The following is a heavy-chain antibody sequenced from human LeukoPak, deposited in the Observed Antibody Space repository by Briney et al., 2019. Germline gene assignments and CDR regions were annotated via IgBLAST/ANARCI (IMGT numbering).Heavy chain of an antibody. J-gene: IGHJ4*02. CDR2: VSAYNGDT. CDR3: AGARGDSSSSSYDY. CDR1: GGTFSSYA. D-gene: IGHD6-6*01. Sequence: ASVKVSCKASGGTFSSYAISWVRQAPGQGLEWMGWVSAYNGDTDYAQNLQGRVTMTTDTSTSTAYMELRRLRSDDTAVYYCAGARGDSSSSSYDYWGQGTLVTVSS. V-gene: IGHV1-18*01.